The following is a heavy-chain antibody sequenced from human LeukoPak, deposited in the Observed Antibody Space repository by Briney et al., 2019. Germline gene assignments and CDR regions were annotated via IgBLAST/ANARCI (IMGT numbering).Heavy chain of an antibody. V-gene: IGHV1-46*01. CDR1: GYTFTSYY. D-gene: IGHD2-2*02. CDR2: INPSGGST. CDR3: ARSDIVVVPAAIGWYYGMDV. J-gene: IGHJ6*02. Sequence: ASVKVSCKASGYTFTSYYMHWVRQAPGQGLEWMGIINPSGGSTSYAQKLQGRVTMTTDTSTSTAYMELRSLRSDDTAVYYCARSDIVVVPAAIGWYYGMDVWGQGTTVTVSS.